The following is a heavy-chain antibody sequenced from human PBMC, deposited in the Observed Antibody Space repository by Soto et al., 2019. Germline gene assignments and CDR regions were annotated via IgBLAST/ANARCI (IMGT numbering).Heavy chain of an antibody. D-gene: IGHD3-10*01. Sequence: SETLSLTCTVSGGSISTGGYSCSWIRQHPGKGLEWIGYIHYRGITYYNPSLKSRVTISVDTSNSQFSLKLTSVTAADTAVYYCAKMIDPDYYFDYGGQGTRVTVSS. J-gene: IGHJ4*02. CDR1: GGSISTGGYS. V-gene: IGHV4-31*03. CDR2: IHYRGIT. CDR3: AKMIDPDYYFDY.